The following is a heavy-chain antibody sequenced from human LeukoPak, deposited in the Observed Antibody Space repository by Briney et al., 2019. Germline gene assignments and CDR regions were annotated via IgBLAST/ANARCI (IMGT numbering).Heavy chain of an antibody. V-gene: IGHV3-73*01. D-gene: IGHD2-15*01. Sequence: QPGGTLKLSCAASGFDFSDFYIHWVRQASGRRLEWVGLIRSKPSSYTTVYAASVKGRFTISRDDSKNTAYLQMNSLKAEDTAVYYCSRQHCSGGSCSYVDYWGQGTLVTVSS. CDR1: GFDFSDFY. J-gene: IGHJ4*02. CDR2: IRSKPSSYTT. CDR3: SRQHCSGGSCSYVDY.